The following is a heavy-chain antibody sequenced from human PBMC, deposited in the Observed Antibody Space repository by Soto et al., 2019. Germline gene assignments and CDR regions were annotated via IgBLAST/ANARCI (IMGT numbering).Heavy chain of an antibody. D-gene: IGHD2-15*01. CDR2: IFHSGST. V-gene: IGHV4-31*03. CDR1: RAFINSGGFY. Sequence: PSETLSLTCSVSRAFINSGGFYYSWIRQPPGKGLEWLGYIFHSGSTLYNPSLRGRLTLSADTSRNQLSLYLTSVTAADTAVYYCVRGGIAGHWFDPWGQGILVTRLL. CDR3: VRGGIAGHWFDP. J-gene: IGHJ5*02.